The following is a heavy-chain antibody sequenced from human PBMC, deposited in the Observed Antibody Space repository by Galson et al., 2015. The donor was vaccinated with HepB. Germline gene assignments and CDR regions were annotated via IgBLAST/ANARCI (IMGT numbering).Heavy chain of an antibody. V-gene: IGHV3-7*03. J-gene: IGHJ4*02. D-gene: IGHD1-26*01. CDR3: AGVGSGTTRDY. Sequence: SLRLSCAASGFAVISNSMGWVRQAPGKGPEWVADIKGDGSEKFYACSVKGRVTISRDTVKTSRYLQKNSMRAEAAAGYYCAGVGSGTTRDYWVQGTLGTVSS. CDR1: GFAVISNS. CDR2: IKGDGSEK.